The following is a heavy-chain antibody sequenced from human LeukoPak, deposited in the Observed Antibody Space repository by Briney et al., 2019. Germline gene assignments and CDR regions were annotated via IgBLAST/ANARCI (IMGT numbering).Heavy chain of an antibody. CDR3: AKGAGTSKIGSFGY. J-gene: IGHJ4*02. CDR2: IRGSGDST. D-gene: IGHD1-7*01. Sequence: GGSLRLSCAASGFTFSSYAMTWVRQAPGKGLEWVSSIRGSGDSTYYADSVKGRFTLSRDNSKNTLYLQMNSLRAEVTAVYYCAKGAGTSKIGSFGYWGQGTLVTVSS. V-gene: IGHV3-23*01. CDR1: GFTFSSYA.